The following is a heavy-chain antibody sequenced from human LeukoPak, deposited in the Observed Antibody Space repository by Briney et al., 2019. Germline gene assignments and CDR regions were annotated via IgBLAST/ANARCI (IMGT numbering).Heavy chain of an antibody. Sequence: SGGSRRLSCAASGFTFSSYSMNWVRQAPGRGREWVSYISSSSSTIYYADSVKGRFTISRDNAKNSLYLQMNSLRAEDTAVYYCARDRLGYSDYYFDYWGQGTLVTVPS. CDR1: GFTFSSYS. J-gene: IGHJ4*02. CDR3: ARDRLGYSDYYFDY. CDR2: ISSSSSTI. V-gene: IGHV3-48*04. D-gene: IGHD6-13*01.